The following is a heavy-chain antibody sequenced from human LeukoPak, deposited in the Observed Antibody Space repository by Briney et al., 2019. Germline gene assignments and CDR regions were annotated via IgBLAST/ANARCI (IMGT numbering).Heavy chain of an antibody. V-gene: IGHV4-39*07. J-gene: IGHJ4*02. CDR2: IFYSGNT. D-gene: IGHD3-9*01. CDR1: SGSVSNSHYY. Sequence: PSETLSLTCTVSSGSVSNSHYYWAWVRQPPGKGLEWLGSIFYSGNTHYNPSLKSPVTISIDTSKNQFSLKVSSVTAADTAIYYCARDLSFDWFPYYFDYWGQGILVTVSS. CDR3: ARDLSFDWFPYYFDY.